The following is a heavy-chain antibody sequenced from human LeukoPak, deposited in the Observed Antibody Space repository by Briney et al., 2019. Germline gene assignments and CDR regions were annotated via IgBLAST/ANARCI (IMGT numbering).Heavy chain of an antibody. J-gene: IGHJ4*02. CDR2: ISGSGGST. Sequence: PGGSLRLSCAASGFTFSSYAMSWVRQAPGKGLEWVSAISGSGGSTYYADPVKGRFTISRDNSKNTLYLQMNSLRAEDTAVYYCAKASMVRGVMAPFDYWGQGTLVTVSP. V-gene: IGHV3-23*01. CDR1: GFTFSSYA. D-gene: IGHD3-10*01. CDR3: AKASMVRGVMAPFDY.